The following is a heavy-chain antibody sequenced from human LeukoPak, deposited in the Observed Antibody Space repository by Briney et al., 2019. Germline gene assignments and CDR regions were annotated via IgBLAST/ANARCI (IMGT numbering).Heavy chain of an antibody. CDR3: ARDPGYYGSGSYLN. J-gene: IGHJ4*02. V-gene: IGHV3-7*01. CDR2: IKQDGSEK. Sequence: PGGSLRLSCVASGFTFSGYWMTWVRQAPGKGLEWVANIKQDGSEKYYVDSVKGRFTISRDNAKNSLYLQMNSPRAEDTAVYYCARDPGYYGSGSYLNWGQGTLVTVSS. D-gene: IGHD3-10*01. CDR1: GFTFSGYW.